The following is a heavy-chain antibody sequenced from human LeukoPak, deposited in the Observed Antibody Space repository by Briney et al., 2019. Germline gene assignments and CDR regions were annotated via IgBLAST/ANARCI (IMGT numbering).Heavy chain of an antibody. Sequence: SETLSLTCTVSGGSISSYYWSWIRQPPGKGLEWIGYIYYSGSTNYNPPLKSRVTISVDTSKNQFSLKLSSVTAADTAVYYCARLVRRDGYNLDYWGQGTLVTVSS. V-gene: IGHV4-59*08. CDR2: IYYSGST. D-gene: IGHD5-24*01. CDR3: ARLVRRDGYNLDY. J-gene: IGHJ4*02. CDR1: GGSISSYY.